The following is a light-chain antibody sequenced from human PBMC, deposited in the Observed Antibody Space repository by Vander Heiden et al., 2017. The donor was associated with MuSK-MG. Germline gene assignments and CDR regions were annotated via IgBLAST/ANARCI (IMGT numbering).Light chain of an antibody. CDR2: TAS. J-gene: IGKJ1*01. V-gene: IGKV1-5*03. CDR1: QSISSW. CDR3: QQYNSYPWT. Sequence: DIQMTQSPSTLSASVGARVTITCRASQSISSWLAWYQQKPGNAPNLLIYTASNLKSGVPSRFSGSGSGTEFTLTISSLQPDDFATYYCQQYNSYPWTFGQGTKVEIK.